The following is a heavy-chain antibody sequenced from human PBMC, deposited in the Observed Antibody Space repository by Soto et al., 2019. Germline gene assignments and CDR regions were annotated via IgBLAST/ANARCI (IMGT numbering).Heavy chain of an antibody. J-gene: IGHJ4*02. CDR3: ARDPIVAAGVFDK. CDR1: GGSISSGGYS. D-gene: IGHD6-13*01. CDR2: IYHSGST. V-gene: IGHV4-30-2*01. Sequence: PSETLSLTCAVSGGSISSGGYSWSWIRQPPGKGLEWIGYIYHSGSTYYNPSLKSRVTISVDRSKNQFSLKLSSVTAADTAVYYCARDPIVAAGVFDKWGQGTLVTVSS.